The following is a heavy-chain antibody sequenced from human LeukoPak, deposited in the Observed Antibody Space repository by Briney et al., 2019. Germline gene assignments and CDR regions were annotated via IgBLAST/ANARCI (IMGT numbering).Heavy chain of an antibody. CDR3: AREGDYYYGSGSYYHFDY. Sequence: SETLSLTCAVYVGSFSGYYWSWIRQPPGKGLEWIGEINHSGSTNYNPSLKSRVTISVDTSKNQFSLKLSSVTAADTAVYYCAREGDYYYGSGSYYHFDYWGQGTLVTVSS. CDR2: INHSGST. D-gene: IGHD3-10*01. V-gene: IGHV4-34*01. J-gene: IGHJ4*02. CDR1: VGSFSGYY.